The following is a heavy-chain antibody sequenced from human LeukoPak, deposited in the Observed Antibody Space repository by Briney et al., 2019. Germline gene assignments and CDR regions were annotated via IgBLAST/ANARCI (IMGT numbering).Heavy chain of an antibody. CDR3: ARGQVAATAYYYYYYMDV. V-gene: IGHV3-48*03. D-gene: IGHD2-15*01. CDR1: GFTFSSYE. J-gene: IGHJ6*03. Sequence: GGSLRLSCAASGFTFSSYEMNWVRQAPGKGLEWVSYISSSGSTIYYADSVKGRFTISRDNAKNSLYLQMNSLRAEDTAVYYCARGQVAATAYYYYYYMDVWGKGTTVTVSS. CDR2: ISSSGSTI.